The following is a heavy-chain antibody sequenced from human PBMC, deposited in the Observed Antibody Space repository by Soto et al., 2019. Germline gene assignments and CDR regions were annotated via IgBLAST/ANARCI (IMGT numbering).Heavy chain of an antibody. CDR3: ARGPGGPDGPGDY. Sequence: QVQLVQSGAEVQKPGASVKVSCKASGYTFTSYAMHWVRQAPGQRLEWRGWINAGNGNTKYSQKFQGRVTITRDTAASTAVMELSSLRSEDTAVYYCARGPGGPDGPGDYWGQGTLVTVSS. CDR1: GYTFTSYA. CDR2: INAGNGNT. D-gene: IGHD2-15*01. J-gene: IGHJ4*02. V-gene: IGHV1-3*01.